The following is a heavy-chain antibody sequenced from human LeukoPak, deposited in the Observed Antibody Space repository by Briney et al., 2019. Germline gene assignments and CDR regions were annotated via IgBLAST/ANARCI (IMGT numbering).Heavy chain of an antibody. D-gene: IGHD3-10*01. CDR3: AKDQNRQYYYGSGDFDY. V-gene: IGHV3-9*01. CDR2: ISWNSGSI. J-gene: IGHJ4*02. CDR1: GFTFDDYA. Sequence: GRSLRLSCAASGFTFDDYAMHWVRQAPGKGLEWVSGISWNSGSIGYADSVKGRFTISRDNAKNSLYLQMNSLRAEDTALYYCAKDQNRQYYYGSGDFDYWGQGTLVTVSS.